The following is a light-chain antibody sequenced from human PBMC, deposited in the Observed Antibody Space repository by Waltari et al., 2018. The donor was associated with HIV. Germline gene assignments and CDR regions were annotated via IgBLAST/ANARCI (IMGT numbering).Light chain of an antibody. J-gene: IGKJ2*01. V-gene: IGKV3-15*01. CDR1: QSVGSS. Sequence: EIVMTQSPATLSVSPGERATLSCRASQSVGSSLAWYQQKPGQAPRLLMYGASTRATGVPARFSGSGSGTEFTLTISSLQSEDFAVYCCQQYNNWPLYTFGRGTKLEIK. CDR3: QQYNNWPLYT. CDR2: GAS.